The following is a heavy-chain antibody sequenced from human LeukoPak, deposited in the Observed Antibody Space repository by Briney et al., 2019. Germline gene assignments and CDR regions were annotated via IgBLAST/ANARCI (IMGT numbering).Heavy chain of an antibody. CDR2: IIPIFGTA. J-gene: IGHJ4*02. D-gene: IGHD2-15*01. CDR3: GRKAGDCGGGSCYSIDY. Sequence: SVKVSCKAFGGSFSSEAISWVRQAPGQGLERMGGIIPIFGTANYAQKFQGRVTITTDESTSTAYMEVSSLRSEDTAVYYCGRKAGDCGGGSCYSIDYWGQGTLVTVSS. V-gene: IGHV1-69*05. CDR1: GGSFSSEA.